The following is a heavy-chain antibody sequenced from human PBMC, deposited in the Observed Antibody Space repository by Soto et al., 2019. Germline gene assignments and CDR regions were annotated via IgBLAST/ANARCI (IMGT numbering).Heavy chain of an antibody. D-gene: IGHD5-18*01. CDR1: GGSISSGDYY. CDR3: ARDQGYSYGYYYYGMDV. V-gene: IGHV4-30-4*01. CDR2: IYYSGST. Sequence: SETLSLTCTVSGGSISSGDYYWSWIRQPPGKGLEWIGYIYYSGSTYYNPSLKSRVTISVDTSKNQFSLKLSSVTAADTAVYYCARDQGYSYGYYYYGMDVWGQGTTVTVSS. J-gene: IGHJ6*02.